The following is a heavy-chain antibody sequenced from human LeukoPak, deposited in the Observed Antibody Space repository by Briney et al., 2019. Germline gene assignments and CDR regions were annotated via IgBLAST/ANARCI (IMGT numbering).Heavy chain of an antibody. Sequence: SETLSLTCTVSGDSISSGVNYWGWVRQHPGKGLEWIGYIYYSGSTYYNPSLKSRLSISVDPSRNQFSLKLNSVTAADTAVYYCARVLSSSSSAFDIWGQGTVVTVFS. CDR1: GDSISSGVNY. J-gene: IGHJ3*02. CDR2: IYYSGST. V-gene: IGHV4-31*03. CDR3: ARVLSSSSSAFDI. D-gene: IGHD6-6*01.